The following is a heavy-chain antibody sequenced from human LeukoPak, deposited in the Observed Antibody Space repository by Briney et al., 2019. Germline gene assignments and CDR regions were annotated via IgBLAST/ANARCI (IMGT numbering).Heavy chain of an antibody. V-gene: IGHV3-23*01. CDR2: ISGSGGST. D-gene: IGHD6-13*01. J-gene: IGHJ4*02. CDR3: AKEGSWYPYYFDY. Sequence: GGSLRLSCAASGFTFSSYAMSWVRQAPGKGLEWVSAISGSGGSTYYADSVKGRFTISRGNSKNTLYRQMNSLRAEDTAVYYCAKEGSWYPYYFDYWGQGTLVTVSS. CDR1: GFTFSSYA.